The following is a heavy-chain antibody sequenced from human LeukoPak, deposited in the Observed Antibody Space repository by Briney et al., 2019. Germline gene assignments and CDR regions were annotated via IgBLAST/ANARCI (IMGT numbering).Heavy chain of an antibody. CDR2: IIPIFGTA. CDR3: AREGYGDNWFDP. D-gene: IGHD4-17*01. CDR1: GGTFSSYA. V-gene: IGHV1-69*13. J-gene: IGHJ5*02. Sequence: SVKVSCKASGGTFSSYAISWVRQAPGQGLEWMGGIIPIFGTANYAQKFQGRVTITADESTSTAYMELSSLRSEDTAVYYCAREGYGDNWFDPWGQGTLVTVSS.